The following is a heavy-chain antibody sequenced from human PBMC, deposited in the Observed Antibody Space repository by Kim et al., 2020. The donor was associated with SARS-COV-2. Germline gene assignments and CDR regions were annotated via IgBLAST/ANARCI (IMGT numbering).Heavy chain of an antibody. V-gene: IGHV3-7*01. CDR1: GFTFSSYW. J-gene: IGHJ5*02. D-gene: IGHD2-2*01. Sequence: GGSLRLSCAASGFTFSSYWMSWVRQAPGKGLEWVANIKQDGSEKYYVDSVKGRFTISRDNAKNSLYLQMNSLRAEDTAVYYCARFIVVVPAAPNLNWFDPWGQGTLVTVSS. CDR3: ARFIVVVPAAPNLNWFDP. CDR2: IKQDGSEK.